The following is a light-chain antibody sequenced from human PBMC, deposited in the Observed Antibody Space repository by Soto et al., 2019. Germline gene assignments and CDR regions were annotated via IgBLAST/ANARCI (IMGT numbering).Light chain of an antibody. CDR2: GAS. CDR1: QSVSNNY. Sequence: EIVLTQSPGTLSLSPGARATLSCRASQSVSNNYLAWYQQKPGQAPRLLISGASNRDTGIPDRFSGSGSGTDFTLAISRLEPEDFAVYYCQQYGTSPFTFGPGTKVDLK. J-gene: IGKJ3*01. V-gene: IGKV3-20*01. CDR3: QQYGTSPFT.